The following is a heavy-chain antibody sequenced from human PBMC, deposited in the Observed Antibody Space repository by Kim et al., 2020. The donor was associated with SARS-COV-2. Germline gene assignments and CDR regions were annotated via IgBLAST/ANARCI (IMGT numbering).Heavy chain of an antibody. J-gene: IGHJ4*02. CDR2: ISYDGSNK. CDR1: GFTFSSYG. D-gene: IGHD3-10*01. V-gene: IGHV3-33*05. CDR3: ARGRTDHYGSGSYPENFDY. Sequence: GGSLRLSCAASGFTFSSYGMHWVRQAPGKGLEWVAVISYDGSNKYYADSVKGRFTISRDNSKNTLYLQMNSLRAEDTAVYYCARGRTDHYGSGSYPENFDYWGQGTLVTVSS.